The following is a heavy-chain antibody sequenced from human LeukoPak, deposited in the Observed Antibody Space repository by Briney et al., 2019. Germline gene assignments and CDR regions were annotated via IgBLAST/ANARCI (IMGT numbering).Heavy chain of an antibody. CDR1: GGSISSGGYY. D-gene: IGHD3-3*01. J-gene: IGHJ6*03. V-gene: IGHV4-31*03. CDR2: IYYSGST. CDR3: ARGGGYYPLYYCYYMDV. Sequence: PSETLSLTCTVSGGSISSGGYYWSWIRQHPGKGLEWIGYIYYSGSTYYNPSLKSRVTISVDTSKNQFSLKLSSVTAADTAVYYCARGGGYYPLYYCYYMDVWGKGTTVTVSS.